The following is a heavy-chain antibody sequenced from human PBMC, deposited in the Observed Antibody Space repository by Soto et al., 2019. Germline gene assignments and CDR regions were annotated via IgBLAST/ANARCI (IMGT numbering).Heavy chain of an antibody. J-gene: IGHJ3*02. V-gene: IGHV3-23*01. Sequence: GGSLRLSCAASGFTFSHHALHWVRQSPGKGLEWVSVISAGGGTTNYADSVKGRFTISTDKSKNILYLQMNSLRVEDTAVYYCAKVRAETWSRGAFDIWGQGTMVTVSS. CDR1: GFTFSHHA. CDR2: ISAGGGTT. CDR3: AKVRAETWSRGAFDI.